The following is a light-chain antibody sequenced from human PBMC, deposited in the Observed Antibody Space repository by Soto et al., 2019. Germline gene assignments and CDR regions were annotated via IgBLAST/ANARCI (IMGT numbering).Light chain of an antibody. Sequence: EIVMTQSPATLSVSPGEGATVSCRASQSVSSNLAWYQQKPGQAPRLLIYGASTRATGIPARFSGSGSGTEFTLTISSLQSEDFATYYCQQHGQWPITFGQGTRLEIK. V-gene: IGKV3-15*01. CDR2: GAS. CDR3: QQHGQWPIT. J-gene: IGKJ5*01. CDR1: QSVSSN.